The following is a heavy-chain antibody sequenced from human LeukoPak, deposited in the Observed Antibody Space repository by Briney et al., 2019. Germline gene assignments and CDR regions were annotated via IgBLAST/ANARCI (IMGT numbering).Heavy chain of an antibody. CDR3: ASQILILEWSSTSFDP. D-gene: IGHD3-3*01. CDR1: GGSITGDSHY. V-gene: IGHV4-39*01. Sequence: SETLSLTCSVSGGSITGDSHYGGWIRQSPGKGLEWIGTIHYTGITYYNPSLRSRVTISVDTSKNQFSLKLNSVTAADTAVYYCASQILILEWSSTSFDPWGQGTLVTVSS. J-gene: IGHJ5*02. CDR2: IHYTGIT.